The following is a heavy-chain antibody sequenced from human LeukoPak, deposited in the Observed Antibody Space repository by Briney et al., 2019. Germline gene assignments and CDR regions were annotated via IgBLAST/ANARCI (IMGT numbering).Heavy chain of an antibody. CDR1: GFTFSSYS. J-gene: IGHJ4*02. V-gene: IGHV3-21*01. D-gene: IGHD1-26*01. CDR2: ISGSSSYI. CDR3: ARGTSGSNRTGDY. Sequence: GGSLRLSCAASGFTFSSYSMNWVRQAPGKGLEWASSISGSSSYIYYADSVKGRFTISRDTAKNSMYLQMSSLRVEDTAVYYCARGTSGSNRTGDYWGQGILVTVSS.